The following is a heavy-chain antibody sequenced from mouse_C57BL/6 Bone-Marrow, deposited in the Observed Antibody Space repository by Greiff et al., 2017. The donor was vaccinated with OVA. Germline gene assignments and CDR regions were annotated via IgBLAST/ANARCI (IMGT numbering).Heavy chain of an antibody. CDR3: ATSTMVTTGYYFDY. D-gene: IGHD2-2*01. Sequence: VKLVESGPELVKPGASVKISCKASGYAFSSSWMNWVKQRPGKGLEWIGRIYPGDGDTNYNGKFKGKATLTADKSSSTAYMQLSSLTSEDSAVYFCATSTMVTTGYYFDYWGQGTTLTVSS. CDR1: GYAFSSSW. CDR2: IYPGDGDT. V-gene: IGHV1-82*01. J-gene: IGHJ2*01.